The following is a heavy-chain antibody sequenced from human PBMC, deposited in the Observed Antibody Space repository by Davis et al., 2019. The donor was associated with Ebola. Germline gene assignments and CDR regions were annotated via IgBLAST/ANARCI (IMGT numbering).Heavy chain of an antibody. CDR1: GYTFTGYY. Sequence: ASVQVSCKASGYTFTGYYIHWVRQAPGQGLEWMGWISAYNGNTNYAQKLQGRVTMTTDTSTSTAYMELRSLRSDDTAVYYWARVGQGRGILYNYYYYGMDVWGQGTTVTVSS. J-gene: IGHJ6*02. V-gene: IGHV1-18*04. CDR2: ISAYNGNT. CDR3: ARVGQGRGILYNYYYYGMDV. D-gene: IGHD3-10*01.